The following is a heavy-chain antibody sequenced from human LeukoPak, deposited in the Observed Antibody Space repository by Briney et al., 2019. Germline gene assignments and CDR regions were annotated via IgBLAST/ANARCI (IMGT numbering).Heavy chain of an antibody. Sequence: ASVKVSCKASGGTFSSYAISWVRQAPGQGLEWMGWISAYNGNTNYAQKLQGRVTMTTDTSTSTAYMELRSLRSGDTAVYYCARGRITMVRGVIVFDYWGQGTLVTVSS. J-gene: IGHJ4*02. V-gene: IGHV1-18*01. CDR1: GGTFSSYA. CDR2: ISAYNGNT. CDR3: ARGRITMVRGVIVFDY. D-gene: IGHD3-10*01.